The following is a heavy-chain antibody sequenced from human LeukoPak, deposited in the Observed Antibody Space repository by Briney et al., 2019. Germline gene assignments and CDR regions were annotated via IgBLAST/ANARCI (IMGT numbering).Heavy chain of an antibody. V-gene: IGHV3-23*01. D-gene: IGHD2/OR15-2a*01. CDR3: AKDLLFFSSVNIKLDY. CDR1: GFTFSHYA. CDR2: ISGDTTRT. J-gene: IGHJ4*02. Sequence: GGSLRLSCAASGFTFSHYAMTWVRQAPGKGLEWVSTISGDTTRTYSADSVKGRFTISRDNSKNTLYLQMNSLRAEDTAVYYCAKDLLFFSSVNIKLDYWGQGTLVTVSS.